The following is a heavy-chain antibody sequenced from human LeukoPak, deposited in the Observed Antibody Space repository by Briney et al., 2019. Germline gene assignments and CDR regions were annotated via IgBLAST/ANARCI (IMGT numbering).Heavy chain of an antibody. CDR3: ARVFARSGEISGSYYYY. D-gene: IGHD1-26*01. Sequence: SVKVSCKASGYTFSSCAISWVRQAPGQGLEWMGGIIPIFGTAIYAQRFQGGVTITTDESTSTAYMELSSLRSEDTAVYYCARVFARSGEISGSYYYYWGQGTLVTVSS. CDR1: GYTFSSCA. J-gene: IGHJ4*02. V-gene: IGHV1-69*05. CDR2: IIPIFGTA.